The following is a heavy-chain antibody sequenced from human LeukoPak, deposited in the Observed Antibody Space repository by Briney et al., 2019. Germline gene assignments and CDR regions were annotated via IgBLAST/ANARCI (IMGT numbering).Heavy chain of an antibody. CDR2: IYTSSGST. D-gene: IGHD1-26*01. Sequence: SETLSLTCTVPGASINTYYWSWIRQPAGKGLEWLGRIYTSSGSTNYSPSLKSRVTMSVDTSKNQFSLKLSSVTAADTAVYYCARDGGVGRLWYYGMDVWGQGTTVTVSS. J-gene: IGHJ6*02. V-gene: IGHV4-4*07. CDR1: GASINTYY. CDR3: ARDGGVGRLWYYGMDV.